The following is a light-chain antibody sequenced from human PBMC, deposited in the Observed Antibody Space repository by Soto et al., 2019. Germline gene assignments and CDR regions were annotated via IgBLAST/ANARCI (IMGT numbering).Light chain of an antibody. V-gene: IGLV1-51*01. J-gene: IGLJ1*01. CDR2: DDN. CDR1: SSNIGGNS. Sequence: VLTQPPSVSAAPGQKVTISCSGSSSNIGGNSVSWYQQLPGTAPKLLIYDDNKRPSGIPDRFSGSKSGTSATLGITGFQTGDEADYYCGSWDSSLSAHVFGTGTKVTVL. CDR3: GSWDSSLSAHV.